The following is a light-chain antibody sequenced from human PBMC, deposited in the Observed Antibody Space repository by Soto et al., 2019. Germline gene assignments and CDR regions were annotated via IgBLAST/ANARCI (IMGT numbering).Light chain of an antibody. J-gene: IGKJ1*01. CDR1: QSVGSN. V-gene: IGKV3-15*01. CDR3: QQYNNWPPDRT. CDR2: GAS. Sequence: EIVMTQSPATLSVSPGERATLSCRASQSVGSNLAWYQQKPGQAPRLHIYGASTRASDIPARFSGSGSGTEFTLTISSLQSEDFAIYFCQQYNNWPPDRTFGQGTKVEIK.